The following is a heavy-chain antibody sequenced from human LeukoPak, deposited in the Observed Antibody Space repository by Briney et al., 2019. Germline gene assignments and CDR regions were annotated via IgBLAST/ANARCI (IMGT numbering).Heavy chain of an antibody. CDR2: IYPGDSDT. Sequence: HGESLKISCKGSGYSFTSYWIGWVRQMPGKGLEWMGIIYPGDSDTRYSRSFQGQVTISADKSLRTAYLQWRSLKASDTGIYFCARLGGPHSPFDNWGQGTRVIVSS. D-gene: IGHD2-15*01. V-gene: IGHV5-51*01. CDR3: ARLGGPHSPFDN. CDR1: GYSFTSYW. J-gene: IGHJ4*02.